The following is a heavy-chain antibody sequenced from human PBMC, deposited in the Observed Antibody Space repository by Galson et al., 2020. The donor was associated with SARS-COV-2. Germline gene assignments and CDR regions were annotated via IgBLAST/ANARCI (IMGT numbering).Heavy chain of an antibody. CDR2: INGDGSSS. J-gene: IGHJ3*02. V-gene: IGHV3-74*01. D-gene: IGHD2-8*02. CDR3: ARPQVLADVIFNN. Sequence: TGGSLRLSSAASGFTLSSSWMHWVRQAPGKGLVWVSRINGDGSSSSYGDSVKGRFTISRDNARNTVYLQMNSLRVEDTAVYYCARPQVLADVIFNNWGQGTMVTVSS. CDR1: GFTLSSSW.